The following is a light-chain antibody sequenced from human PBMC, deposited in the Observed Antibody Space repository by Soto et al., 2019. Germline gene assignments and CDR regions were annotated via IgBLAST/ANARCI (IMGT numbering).Light chain of an antibody. J-gene: IGLJ2*01. Sequence: QSALTQPASVSGSPGQSITISCTGTSSDVGGYNYVSWYQQHPGKAPKLMIYEVSNRPSGVSNRFSGPKSGNTASLTISGLQAEHEADYYCSSYTSSSLPVFGGGTKLTVL. CDR1: SSDVGGYNY. CDR2: EVS. CDR3: SSYTSSSLPV. V-gene: IGLV2-14*01.